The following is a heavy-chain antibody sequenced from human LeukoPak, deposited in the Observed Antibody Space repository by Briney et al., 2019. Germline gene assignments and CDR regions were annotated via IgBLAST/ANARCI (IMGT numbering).Heavy chain of an antibody. V-gene: IGHV3-23*01. CDR3: AILRGWVTPGDY. D-gene: IGHD3-10*01. CDR1: GFPFSSYG. Sequence: GGSLRLSCAASGFPFSSYGMSWARQAPGKGLEWVSTINADGGSTFYADSVEGRFTISRDNSKNTLSLLLNSLRAEDTALYYCAILRGWVTPGDYWGQGTLVTVSS. CDR2: INADGGST. J-gene: IGHJ4*02.